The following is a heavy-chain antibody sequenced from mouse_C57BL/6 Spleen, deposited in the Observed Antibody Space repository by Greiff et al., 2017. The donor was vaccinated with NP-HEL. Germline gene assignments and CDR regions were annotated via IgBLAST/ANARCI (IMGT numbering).Heavy chain of an antibody. V-gene: IGHV1-78*01. CDR2: IYPRDGST. Sequence: QVQLQQSDAELVKPGASVKISCKVSGYTFTDHTIHWMKQRPEQGLEWIGYIYPRDGSTKYNEKFKGKATLTADKSSSTAYMQLNSLTSDDSAVYFCARNGDGYYSYYAMDYWGQGTSVTVSS. CDR1: GYTFTDHT. J-gene: IGHJ4*01. D-gene: IGHD2-3*01. CDR3: ARNGDGYYSYYAMDY.